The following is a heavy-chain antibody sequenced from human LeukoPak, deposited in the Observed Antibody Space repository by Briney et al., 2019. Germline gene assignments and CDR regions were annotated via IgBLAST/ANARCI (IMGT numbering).Heavy chain of an antibody. CDR2: IYYTGTT. V-gene: IGHV4-39*07. Sequence: SETLSLTCIVSGDSISSNNYYWGWIRQPPGKGLEWLGSIYYTGTTHNNPSLKSRVTISVDTSKNQFSLKLSSVTAADTAVYYCARGRSPGIRDYWGQGTLVTVSS. J-gene: IGHJ4*02. D-gene: IGHD3-10*01. CDR3: ARGRSPGIRDY. CDR1: GDSISSNNYY.